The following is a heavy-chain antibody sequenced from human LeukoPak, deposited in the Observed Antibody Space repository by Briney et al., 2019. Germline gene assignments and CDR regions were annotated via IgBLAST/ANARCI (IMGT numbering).Heavy chain of an antibody. Sequence: GGSLRLSCAASGFTFSSYAMSWVRQAPGKGLEWVSAISGSGGSTYYADSVKGRFTISRDNYKNTLYLQMNSLRAEDTAVYYCAKGALGRDIVVVPAATYFDYWGQGTLVTVSS. CDR2: ISGSGGST. J-gene: IGHJ4*02. V-gene: IGHV3-23*01. CDR1: GFTFSSYA. D-gene: IGHD2-2*01. CDR3: AKGALGRDIVVVPAATYFDY.